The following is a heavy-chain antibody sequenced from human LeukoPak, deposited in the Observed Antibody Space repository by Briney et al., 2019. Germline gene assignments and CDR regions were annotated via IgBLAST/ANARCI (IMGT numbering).Heavy chain of an antibody. D-gene: IGHD1-26*01. V-gene: IGHV4-38-2*02. CDR1: GYSISTNYY. Sequence: SETLSLTCTVSGYSISTNYYWAWIRQSPGTGLEWIGSVYHNGETYYNPSLKSRVIISVDTSKNEFSLRLTSVTAADTAVYYCVTPRSWELSDMAVWGRGTTVIVSS. J-gene: IGHJ6*03. CDR2: VYHNGET. CDR3: VTPRSWELSDMAV.